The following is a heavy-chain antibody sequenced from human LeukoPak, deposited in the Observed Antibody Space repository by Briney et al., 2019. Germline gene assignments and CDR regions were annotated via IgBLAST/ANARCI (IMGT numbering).Heavy chain of an antibody. CDR2: INSDGSST. Sequence: GGSLRLSCAASGFTFGSYWMHWVRQAPGEGLVWVSRINSDGSSTSYADSVKGRFTISRDNAKNTLYLQMNSLRAEDTAVYYCARIFAAGIDYWGQGTLVTVSS. CDR1: GFTFGSYW. CDR3: ARIFAAGIDY. V-gene: IGHV3-74*01. D-gene: IGHD6-13*01. J-gene: IGHJ4*02.